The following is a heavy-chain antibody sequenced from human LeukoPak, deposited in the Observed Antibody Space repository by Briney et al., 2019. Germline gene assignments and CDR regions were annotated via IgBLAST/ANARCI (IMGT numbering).Heavy chain of an antibody. CDR2: IYTSGST. D-gene: IGHD2-2*01. V-gene: IGHV4-4*07. CDR1: GGSISSYY. CDR3: ARSAVPAAIVNWFDP. J-gene: IGHJ5*02. Sequence: SETLSLTCTVSGGSISSYYWSWIRQPAGKGLKWIGRIYTSGSTNYNPSLKSRVTMSVDTSKNQFSLKLSSVTAADTAVYYCARSAVPAAIVNWFDPWGQGTLVTVSS.